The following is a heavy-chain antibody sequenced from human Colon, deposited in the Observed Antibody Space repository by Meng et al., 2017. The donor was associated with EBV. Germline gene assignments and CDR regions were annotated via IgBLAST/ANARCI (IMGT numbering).Heavy chain of an antibody. D-gene: IGHD4/OR15-4a*01. J-gene: IGHJ4*02. Sequence: LNPWGQHLLTPSQAMSLSCAVYGGSFSGQYRTCISYPPGKGLECIGEINHSGSTIYNRSTKSRAHISNDTSTIQFYMKVKSVTAEDTAVYFCERLYHPDPWLLTSDTSEYWGQGTLVTVSS. V-gene: IGHV4-34*01. CDR3: ERLYHPDPWLLTSDTSEY. CDR1: GGSFSGQY. CDR2: INHSGST.